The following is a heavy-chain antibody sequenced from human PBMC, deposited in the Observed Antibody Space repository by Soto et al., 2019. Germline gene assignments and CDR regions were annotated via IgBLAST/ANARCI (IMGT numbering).Heavy chain of an antibody. Sequence: SSETLSLTCTVSGGSISSYYWSWIRQPPGKGLEWIGYIYYSGSTNYNPSLKSRVTISVDTSKNQFSLKLSSVTAADTAVYYCARSGYDSGYDDYWGQGTLVTVSS. CDR2: IYYSGST. D-gene: IGHD5-12*01. V-gene: IGHV4-59*01. CDR3: ARSGYDSGYDDY. CDR1: GGSISSYY. J-gene: IGHJ4*02.